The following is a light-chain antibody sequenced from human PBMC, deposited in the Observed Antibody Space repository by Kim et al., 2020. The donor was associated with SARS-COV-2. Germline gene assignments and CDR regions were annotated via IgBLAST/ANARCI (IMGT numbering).Light chain of an antibody. V-gene: IGLV7-43*01. Sequence: PGGPVTLTCASRTGAGNIGHKPNGFQQKPGQAPRTLIYSTNNRHSWTPARFSGSLLGGKAALTLSGVQAEDEADYYGVLHFTGGQVFGGGTQLTVL. CDR3: VLHFTGGQV. CDR2: STN. CDR1: TGAGNIGHK. J-gene: IGLJ3*02.